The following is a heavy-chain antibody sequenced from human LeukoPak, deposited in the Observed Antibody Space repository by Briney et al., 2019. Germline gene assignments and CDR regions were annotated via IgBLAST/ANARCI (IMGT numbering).Heavy chain of an antibody. J-gene: IGHJ4*02. CDR1: GGSISTYS. D-gene: IGHD3-22*01. Sequence: KPSETLSLTCTVSGGSISTYSWSWIRQPPGKGLEWIGYIYYSGTPNYNSSLKSGVTISVDTSKNQFSLKLSSVTAADTAVYYCARLDSSGYYVDYWGQGTLVTVSS. CDR3: ARLDSSGYYVDY. V-gene: IGHV4-59*08. CDR2: IYYSGTP.